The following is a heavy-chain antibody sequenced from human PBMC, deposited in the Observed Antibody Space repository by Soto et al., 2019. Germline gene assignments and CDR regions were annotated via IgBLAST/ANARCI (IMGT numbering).Heavy chain of an antibody. V-gene: IGHV4-59*08. D-gene: IGHD2-2*01. CDR2: VYHSGKT. CDR1: GDYISSHY. Sequence: QVQLQESGPGLVKPSETLSLTCTVSGDYISSHYWSWIRQPPGKGLEWIGYVYHSGKTDSNPSLNSRVTISMDTSKNQISLSLTSVTAADTAVYYCARHKGTTPAVWYFDLWGRGTLVTVSS. CDR3: ARHKGTTPAVWYFDL. J-gene: IGHJ2*01.